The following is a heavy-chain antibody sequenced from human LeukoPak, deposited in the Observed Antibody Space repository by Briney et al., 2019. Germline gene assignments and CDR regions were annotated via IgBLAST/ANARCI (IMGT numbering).Heavy chain of an antibody. CDR3: ARGQQITIFGVVILVGWFDP. Sequence: ASVKVSCKASGYTFTSYDINWVRQATGQGLEWMGWMNPNSGNTGYAQKFQGRVTITRNTSISTAYMELSSLRSEDTAVYYCARGQQITIFGVVILVGWFDPWGQGTLVTVS. CDR1: GYTFTSYD. V-gene: IGHV1-8*03. D-gene: IGHD3-3*01. CDR2: MNPNSGNT. J-gene: IGHJ5*02.